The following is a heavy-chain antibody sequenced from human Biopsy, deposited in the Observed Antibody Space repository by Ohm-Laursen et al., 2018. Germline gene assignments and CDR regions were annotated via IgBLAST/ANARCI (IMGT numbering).Heavy chain of an antibody. D-gene: IGHD1-1*01. V-gene: IGHV1-69*04. J-gene: IGHJ5*02. CDR2: IISILGIP. CDR3: ARDPEGWNEKGNWFDP. CDR1: GGTFDSYA. Sequence: SSVKVSCKASGGTFDSYAISWVRQAPGQGLEWMGRIISILGIPNYAQKFQGRVTLTADKSTSTAYMELSSLRSDDTAVYYCARDPEGWNEKGNWFDPWGQGTLVTVSS.